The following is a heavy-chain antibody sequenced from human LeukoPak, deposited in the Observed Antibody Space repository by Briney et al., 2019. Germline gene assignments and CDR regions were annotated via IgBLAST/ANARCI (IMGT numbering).Heavy chain of an antibody. Sequence: SETLSLTCTVSGGSISSYYWSWIRQPPGKGLEWIGYIHHSGSTNYNPSLKSRVTISVDTSKNQFSLKLSSVTAADTAVYYCARDAPNWFDPWGQGTLVTVSS. V-gene: IGHV4-59*12. CDR1: GGSISSYY. J-gene: IGHJ5*02. CDR2: IHHSGST. CDR3: ARDAPNWFDP.